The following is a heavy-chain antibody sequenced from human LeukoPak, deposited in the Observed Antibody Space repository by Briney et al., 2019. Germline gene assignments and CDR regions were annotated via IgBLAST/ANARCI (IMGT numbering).Heavy chain of an antibody. J-gene: IGHJ4*02. CDR2: ISGSGGST. V-gene: IGHV3-23*01. D-gene: IGHD3-10*01. CDR1: GFTFSSYA. CDR3: ASLGDGSGSYFDY. Sequence: GGSLRLSCAASGFTFSSYAMSWVRQAPGKGLEWVSAISGSGGSTYCADSVKGRFTISRDNSKNTLYLQMNSLRVEDTAVYYCASLGDGSGSYFDYWGQGTLVTVSS.